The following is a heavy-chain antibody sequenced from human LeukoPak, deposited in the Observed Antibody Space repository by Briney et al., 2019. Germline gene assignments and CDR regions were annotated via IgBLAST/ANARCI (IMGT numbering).Heavy chain of an antibody. CDR3: ARVWALSGALYGMDV. CDR1: GYTFTSYG. V-gene: IGHV1-18*01. CDR2: ISAYNGNT. Sequence: ASVKVSCKASGYTFTSYGISWVRQAPGQGLEWMGWISAYNGNTNYAQKFQGRVTMTTDTSTSTAYMELRSLRSDDTAVYYCARVWALSGALYGMDVWGQGTTVTVSS. J-gene: IGHJ6*02. D-gene: IGHD7-27*01.